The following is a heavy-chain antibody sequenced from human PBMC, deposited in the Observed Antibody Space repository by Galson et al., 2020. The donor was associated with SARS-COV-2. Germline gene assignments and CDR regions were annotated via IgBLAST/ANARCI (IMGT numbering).Heavy chain of an antibody. CDR2: ISTYRGST. CDR1: GYTFTSYS. V-gene: IGHV1-18*01. Sequence: ASVKVSCKASGYTFTSYSLSWIRQAPGQGLEWMGFISTYRGSTSYAQKLQGRVTMNTDTSTSTAYLELRSLRSDDTAVYYCARDGYDSSGYGSWAFDIWGQGTMVTVSS. CDR3: ARDGYDSSGYGSWAFDI. D-gene: IGHD3-22*01. J-gene: IGHJ3*02.